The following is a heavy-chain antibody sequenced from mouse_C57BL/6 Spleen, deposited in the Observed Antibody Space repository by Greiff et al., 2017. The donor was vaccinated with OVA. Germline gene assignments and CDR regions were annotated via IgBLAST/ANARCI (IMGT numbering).Heavy chain of an antibody. J-gene: IGHJ3*01. Sequence: VQLQQSGAELVKPGASVKLSCKASGYTFTEYSIHWVKQRPGQGLEWIGWIYPGGGSIKYNEKFKDKATLSVAKSYSTVYMELSRETSEDSADYLCARHEDEDSDGGFGCWGQGTLVTVSA. CDR3: ARHEDEDSDGGFGC. CDR2: IYPGGGSI. CDR1: GYTFTEYS. V-gene: IGHV1-62-2*01.